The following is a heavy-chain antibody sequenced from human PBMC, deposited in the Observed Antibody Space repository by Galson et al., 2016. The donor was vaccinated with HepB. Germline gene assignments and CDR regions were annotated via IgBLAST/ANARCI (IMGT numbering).Heavy chain of an antibody. Sequence: LRLSCAASGFPFSSFWMNWVRQPPGRGLEWIGEINHGGPATYNPSLKSRVTMSIDVSRNQFSLKLSSVTAADTAVYYCTRNGDYCLDHWGQGALVTVSS. J-gene: IGHJ4*02. CDR2: INHGGPA. CDR3: TRNGDYCLDH. V-gene: IGHV4-34*01. D-gene: IGHD2-21*01. CDR1: GFPFSSFW.